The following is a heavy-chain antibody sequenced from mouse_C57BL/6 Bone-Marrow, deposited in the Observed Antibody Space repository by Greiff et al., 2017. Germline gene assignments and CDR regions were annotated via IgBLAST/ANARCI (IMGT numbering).Heavy chain of an antibody. Sequence: EVQRVESGGGLVKPGGSLKLSCAASGFTFSSYTMSWVRQTPEKRLEWVATISGGGGNTYYPDSVKGRFTISRDNAKNTLYLQMSSLRSEDTALYYCARAVVARHYAMDYWGQGTSVTVSS. J-gene: IGHJ4*01. D-gene: IGHD1-1*01. CDR3: ARAVVARHYAMDY. CDR1: GFTFSSYT. CDR2: ISGGGGNT. V-gene: IGHV5-9*01.